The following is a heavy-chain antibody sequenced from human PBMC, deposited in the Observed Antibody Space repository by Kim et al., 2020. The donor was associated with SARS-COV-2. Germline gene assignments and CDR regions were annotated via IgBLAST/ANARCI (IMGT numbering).Heavy chain of an antibody. CDR3: ARGYSNGCFDF. CDR2: ISHEGTII. CDR1: GFTFSIYG. D-gene: IGHD6-19*01. J-gene: IGHJ4*02. V-gene: IGHV3-33*05. Sequence: GGSLRLSCAASGFTFSIYGMHWVRQAPGKGLEWVAVISHEGTIIFYGDSVRGRFTISRDNSKNTLYLQMNSLRAEDTAVYYCARGYSNGCFDFWGQGTLV.